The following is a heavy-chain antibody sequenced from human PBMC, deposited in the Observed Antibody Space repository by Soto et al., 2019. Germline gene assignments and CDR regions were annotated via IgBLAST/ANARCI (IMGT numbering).Heavy chain of an antibody. D-gene: IGHD3-10*01. CDR3: AAIYVSGSRAFDY. J-gene: IGHJ4*02. CDR2: TIPILAMS. V-gene: IGHV1-69*02. CDR1: GDTFNPHT. Sequence: AASVKVSCKASGDTFNPHTINWVRQAPGQGLQWMGRTIPILAMSNYALKFQGRVRIPADKSTTPAYMELSRLRSDDTAVYYCAAIYVSGSRAFDYWGQGTLVTVSS.